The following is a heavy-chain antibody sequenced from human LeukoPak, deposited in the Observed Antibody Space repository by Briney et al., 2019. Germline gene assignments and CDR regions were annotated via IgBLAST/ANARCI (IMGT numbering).Heavy chain of an antibody. D-gene: IGHD6-19*01. CDR3: ASTTYSSGWYFPSYYYYYMDV. CDR2: ISYDGSNK. Sequence: GGSLRLSCAASGFTFSSYGMHWVRQAPGKGLEWVAVISYDGSNKYYADSVKGRFTISRDNSKNTLHLQMNSLRAEDTAVYYCASTTYSSGWYFPSYYYYYMDVWGKGTTVTASS. J-gene: IGHJ6*03. CDR1: GFTFSSYG. V-gene: IGHV3-30*03.